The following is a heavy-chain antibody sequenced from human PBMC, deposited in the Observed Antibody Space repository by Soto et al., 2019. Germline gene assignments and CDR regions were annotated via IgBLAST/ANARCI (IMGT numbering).Heavy chain of an antibody. Sequence: PSETLSLTCTVSGGSISSYYWSWIRQPPGKGLEWIGEINHSGSTYYNPSLKSRVTISVDRSKNQFSLKLSSVTAADTAVYYCARTNYYDSSGYSNDAFDIWGQGTMVTVSS. V-gene: IGHV4-34*01. CDR2: INHSGST. J-gene: IGHJ3*02. CDR3: ARTNYYDSSGYSNDAFDI. CDR1: GGSISSYY. D-gene: IGHD3-22*01.